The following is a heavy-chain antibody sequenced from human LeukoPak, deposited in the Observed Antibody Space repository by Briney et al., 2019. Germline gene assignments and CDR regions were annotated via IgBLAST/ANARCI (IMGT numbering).Heavy chain of an antibody. J-gene: IGHJ3*02. Sequence: SVRVSCKASGFTXTRSAMQWVRQARGQRLEWIGWIVVGSGNTNYAQTFQERVTITRDMSTSTAYMELSSLRSEDTAVYYCAAADYYDSSGYYPYAFHIWGQGTMVTVSS. CDR1: GFTXTRSA. CDR2: IVVGSGNT. CDR3: AAADYYDSSGYYPYAFHI. D-gene: IGHD3-22*01. V-gene: IGHV1-58*02.